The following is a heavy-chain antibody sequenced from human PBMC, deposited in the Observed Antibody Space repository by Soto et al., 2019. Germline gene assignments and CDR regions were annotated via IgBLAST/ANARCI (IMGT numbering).Heavy chain of an antibody. CDR1: GFTFSTFW. CDR2: IKGDGSEK. J-gene: IGHJ4*02. V-gene: IGHV3-7*03. CDR3: AVGGHIDC. Sequence: GGSLRLSCAASGFTFSTFWMSWARQAPGKGLEWVANIKGDGSEKHYVDSVMGRFTISRDNAKTSLFLQMNSLRVEDTALYYCAVGGHIDCCGQGTLVTVSS. D-gene: IGHD3-16*01.